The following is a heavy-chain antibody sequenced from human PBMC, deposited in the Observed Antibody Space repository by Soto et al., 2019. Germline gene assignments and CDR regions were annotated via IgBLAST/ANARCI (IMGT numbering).Heavy chain of an antibody. Sequence: SETLSLTCGVSGGAIMSNNWWNWVRQSPGKGLEWIGEIHHSGSTNYNPSLKSRVTISVDKSKNQFSLNLSSVTAADTAVYYCARRSGHYYYYSAKDVWGQGTTVTVSS. CDR2: IHHSGST. CDR3: ARRSGHYYYYSAKDV. V-gene: IGHV4-4*02. J-gene: IGHJ6*02. CDR1: GGAIMSNNW.